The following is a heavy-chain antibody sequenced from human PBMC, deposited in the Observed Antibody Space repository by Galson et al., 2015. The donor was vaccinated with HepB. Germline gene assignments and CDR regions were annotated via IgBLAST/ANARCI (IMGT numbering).Heavy chain of an antibody. V-gene: IGHV3-33*01. D-gene: IGHD2-21*01. J-gene: IGHJ4*02. Sequence: SLRLSCAASGFTFSSYGMHWVRQAPGKGLEWVAVIWYDGSNKYYADSVKGRFTISRDNSKNTLYLQMNSLRAEDTAVYYCAREDCGGDCYTAKPLDYWGRGTLVTVSS. CDR2: IWYDGSNK. CDR3: AREDCGGDCYTAKPLDY. CDR1: GFTFSSYG.